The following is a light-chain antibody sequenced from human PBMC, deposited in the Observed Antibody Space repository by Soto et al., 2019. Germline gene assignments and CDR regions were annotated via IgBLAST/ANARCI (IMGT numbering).Light chain of an antibody. CDR3: QQYNSYTWT. V-gene: IGKV1-5*01. CDR2: DAS. Sequence: DIQMTQSPSTLSASVGARVPITCRASQSVSDWLAWYQQKPGKAPKLLIYDASKLENVVPSRFSGSGSGTEFRLTISSLQPDDFATYYCQQYNSYTWTFGQGTKVDIK. J-gene: IGKJ1*01. CDR1: QSVSDW.